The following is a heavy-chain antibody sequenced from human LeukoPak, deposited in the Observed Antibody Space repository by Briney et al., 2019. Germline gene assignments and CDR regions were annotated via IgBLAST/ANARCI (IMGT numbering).Heavy chain of an antibody. D-gene: IGHD3-22*01. CDR3: ARVVWYYYDSSGLDY. CDR2: INPNSGGT. J-gene: IGHJ4*02. CDR1: GYTFTSYY. V-gene: IGHV1-2*02. Sequence: ASVKVSCKASGYTFTSYYMHWVRQAPGQGLEWMGWINPNSGGTNYAQKFQGRVTMTRDTSISTAYMELSRLRSDDTAVYYCARVVWYYYDSSGLDYWGQGTLVTVSS.